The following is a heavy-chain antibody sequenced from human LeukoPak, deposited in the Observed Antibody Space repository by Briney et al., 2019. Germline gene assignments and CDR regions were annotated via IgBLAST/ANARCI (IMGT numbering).Heavy chain of an antibody. CDR1: GYSFTSYW. Sequence: GESLKISCKGSGYSFTSYWIGWVRQMPGKGLEWMGIIYPGDSDARYSPSFQGQVTISADESTSNAYVQWSSLKASDIAMYYCARAPSSSSWPGAFDYWGQGTLVTVSS. CDR3: ARAPSSSSWPGAFDY. CDR2: IYPGDSDA. V-gene: IGHV5-51*01. J-gene: IGHJ4*02. D-gene: IGHD6-13*01.